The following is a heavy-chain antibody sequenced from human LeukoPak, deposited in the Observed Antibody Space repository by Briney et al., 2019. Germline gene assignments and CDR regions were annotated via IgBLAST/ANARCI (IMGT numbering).Heavy chain of an antibody. Sequence: ASVKVSCKASSYTFTSYGISWVRQAPGQGLEWMGWISAYNGNTNYAQKLQGRVTMTTDTSTSTAYMELRSLRSDDTAVYYCAREAAVAGTLGWFDPWGQGTLVTVSS. CDR2: ISAYNGNT. V-gene: IGHV1-18*01. CDR3: AREAAVAGTLGWFDP. CDR1: SYTFTSYG. D-gene: IGHD6-19*01. J-gene: IGHJ5*02.